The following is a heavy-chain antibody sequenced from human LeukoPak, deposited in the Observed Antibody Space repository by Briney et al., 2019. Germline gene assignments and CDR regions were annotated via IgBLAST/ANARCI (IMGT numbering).Heavy chain of an antibody. Sequence: SQTLSLTCTVSGGSISSGGYYWSWIRQHPGKGLEWIGYIYYSGSTYYNPSLKSRVTISVDTSKNQFSLKLSSVTAADTAVYYCARDRPPGTTGTPGVDYWGQGTLVTVSS. J-gene: IGHJ4*02. CDR2: IYYSGST. CDR3: ARDRPPGTTGTPGVDY. CDR1: GGSISSGGYY. V-gene: IGHV4-31*03. D-gene: IGHD1-1*01.